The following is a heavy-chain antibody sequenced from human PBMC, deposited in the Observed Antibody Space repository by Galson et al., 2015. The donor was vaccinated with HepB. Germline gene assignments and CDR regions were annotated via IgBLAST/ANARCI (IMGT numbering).Heavy chain of an antibody. Sequence: QSGAEVKKPGESLKIPCTGSGYSFTSYWIGWLRQMPGKGLEWMGILYPGDSDTRYSPSFQGQVTISADKSISTAYLQWSSLKASDTAMYYCARGPLGRYDILTGYFDYWGQGTLVTVSS. D-gene: IGHD3-9*01. J-gene: IGHJ4*02. CDR1: GYSFTSYW. V-gene: IGHV5-51*01. CDR3: ARGPLGRYDILTGYFDY. CDR2: LYPGDSDT.